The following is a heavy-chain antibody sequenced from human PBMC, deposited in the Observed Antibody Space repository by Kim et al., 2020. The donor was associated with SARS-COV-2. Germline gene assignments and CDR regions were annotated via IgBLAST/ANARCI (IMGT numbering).Heavy chain of an antibody. CDR3: ARGGIAVAGTSYYYYGMDV. D-gene: IGHD6-19*01. CDR1: GGSISSYY. CDR2: IYYSGST. J-gene: IGHJ6*02. V-gene: IGHV4-59*01. Sequence: SETLSLTCTVSGGSISSYYWSWIRQPPGKGLEWIGYIYYSGSTNYNPSLKSRVTISVDTSKNQFSLKLSSVTAADTAVYYCARGGIAVAGTSYYYYGMDVWGQGTTVTVSS.